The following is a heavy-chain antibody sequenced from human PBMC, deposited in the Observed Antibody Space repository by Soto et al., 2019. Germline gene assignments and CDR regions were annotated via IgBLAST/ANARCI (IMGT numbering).Heavy chain of an antibody. V-gene: IGHV3-23*01. CDR3: ANARGY. J-gene: IGHJ4*02. D-gene: IGHD3-10*01. Sequence: GGSLRLSCAASGSTFSSYVMTWVRQAPGKGLEWVSAISGNGGTTNYADSVKGRFTISRDNPKNTLYLEMNSLRAEDTAVYYCANARGYWGQGTPVTVSS. CDR1: GSTFSSYV. CDR2: ISGNGGTT.